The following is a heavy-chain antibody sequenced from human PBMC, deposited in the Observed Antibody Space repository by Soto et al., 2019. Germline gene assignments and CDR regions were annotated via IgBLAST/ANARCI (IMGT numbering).Heavy chain of an antibody. J-gene: IGHJ4*02. CDR1: GFTFSSYS. CDR2: ISSSSSYI. V-gene: IGHV3-21*01. CDR3: AKEDTDTAMVLGALYYFDY. D-gene: IGHD5-18*01. Sequence: SLRLSCAASGFTFSSYSMNWVRQAPGKGLEWVSSISSSSSYIYYADSVKGRFTISRDNSKNTLYLQMNSLRAEDTAVYYCAKEDTDTAMVLGALYYFDYWGQGTLVTVSS.